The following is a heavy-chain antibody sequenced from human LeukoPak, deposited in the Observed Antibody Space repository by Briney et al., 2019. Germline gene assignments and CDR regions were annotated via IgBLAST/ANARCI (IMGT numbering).Heavy chain of an antibody. J-gene: IGHJ4*02. D-gene: IGHD3-10*01. CDR3: ARDSRKVTMVRGVFDY. CDR1: SHTFTSYG. CDR2: ISAYNGNT. Sequence: ASVKVSCKASSHTFTSYGVSWVRQAHGQGLEWMGWISAYNGNTNYAQKLQGRVTMTTDTSTSTAYMELRSLRSDDTAVYYCARDSRKVTMVRGVFDYWGQGALVTVSS. V-gene: IGHV1-18*04.